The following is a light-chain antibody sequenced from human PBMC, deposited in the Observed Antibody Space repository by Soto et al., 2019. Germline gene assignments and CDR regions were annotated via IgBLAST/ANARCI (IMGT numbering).Light chain of an antibody. Sequence: QSALTQPASLSGSPGQSITISCTGTSGDVGVYKFVSWYQQHPGKAPKLIIYEVSNRPSGVSSRFSGSMSGNTASLTISGIQAEDEADYYCGSYTGTIYVFGTGTKV. CDR3: GSYTGTIYV. V-gene: IGLV2-14*01. CDR1: SGDVGVYKF. CDR2: EVS. J-gene: IGLJ1*01.